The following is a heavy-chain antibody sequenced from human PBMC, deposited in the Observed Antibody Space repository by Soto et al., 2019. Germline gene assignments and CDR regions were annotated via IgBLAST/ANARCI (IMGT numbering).Heavy chain of an antibody. CDR1: GGTFSSYA. D-gene: IGHD6-19*01. CDR3: ARLPIPGIAVAGPFDYYYYGMDV. Sequence: SVKVSCKASGGTFSSYAISWVRQAPGQGLEWMGGIIPTFGTANYAQKFQGRVTMTADASTSTAYMELRSLRSDDTAVYYCARLPIPGIAVAGPFDYYYYGMDVWGQGTTVTVSS. V-gene: IGHV1-69*13. CDR2: IIPTFGTA. J-gene: IGHJ6*02.